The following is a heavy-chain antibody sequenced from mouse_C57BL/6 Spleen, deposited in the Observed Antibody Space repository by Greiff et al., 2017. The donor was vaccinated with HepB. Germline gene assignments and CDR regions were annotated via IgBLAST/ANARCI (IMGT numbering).Heavy chain of an antibody. CDR2: FRLKSDNYAT. CDR1: GFTFSNYW. J-gene: IGHJ1*03. Sequence: EVHLVESGGGLVQPGGSMKLSCVVSGFTFSNYWMNWVRQSPEKGLEWVAQFRLKSDNYATHYAESVKGHFNISSDDYKISDYLQMNNLRAEDTEIYNCTALYYGSSYGYFDVWGTGTTVTVSS. D-gene: IGHD1-1*01. V-gene: IGHV6-3*01. CDR3: TALYYGSSYGYFDV.